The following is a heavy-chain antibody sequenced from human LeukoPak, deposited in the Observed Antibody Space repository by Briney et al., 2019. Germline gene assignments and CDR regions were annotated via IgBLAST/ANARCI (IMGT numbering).Heavy chain of an antibody. CDR1: GFTFSSYD. D-gene: IGHD2-8*01. CDR2: ISGSGGNT. CDR3: AKIRDCTNGVCPEWFDP. Sequence: PAGGSLRLSCAASGFTFSSYDMSWVRQAPGKGLEWVSLISGSGGNTYYADSVKGRSTISRDNSKNTLYLQMNSLRAEDTAVYYCAKIRDCTNGVCPEWFDPWGQGTLVTVSS. J-gene: IGHJ5*02. V-gene: IGHV3-23*01.